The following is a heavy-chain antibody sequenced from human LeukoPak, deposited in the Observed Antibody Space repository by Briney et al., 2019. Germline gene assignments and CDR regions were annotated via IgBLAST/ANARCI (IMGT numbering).Heavy chain of an antibody. CDR1: GGSISSGGYY. CDR2: IYHSGST. D-gene: IGHD3-22*01. J-gene: IGHJ5*02. Sequence: SETLSLTCTVSGGSISSGGYYWTWIRQHPGKGLESIGYIYHSGSTSYNPSLQSRVTISVDTSKNQFSLKVSSVTAADTGVYYCAREDHDRSGSPLWIDPWGQGSLVSVSS. CDR3: AREDHDRSGSPLWIDP. V-gene: IGHV4-31*03.